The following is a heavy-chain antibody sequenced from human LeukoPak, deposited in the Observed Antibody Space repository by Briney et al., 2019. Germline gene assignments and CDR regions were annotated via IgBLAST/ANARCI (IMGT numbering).Heavy chain of an antibody. Sequence: SETLSLTCTVSGGSISISTYYWGWIRQSPGKGLEWIGSIYYSGSTYYNPSLKSRVTVSVDTSKNQFSLKLSSVTAADTAVYYCARLSPFGYYDSSGYPFDYWGQGTLVTVSS. CDR2: IYYSGST. J-gene: IGHJ4*02. CDR1: GGSISISTYY. CDR3: ARLSPFGYYDSSGYPFDY. V-gene: IGHV4-39*01. D-gene: IGHD3-22*01.